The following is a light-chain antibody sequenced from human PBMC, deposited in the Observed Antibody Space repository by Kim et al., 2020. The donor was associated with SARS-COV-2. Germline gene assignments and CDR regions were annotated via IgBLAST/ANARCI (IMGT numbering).Light chain of an antibody. J-gene: IGLJ2*01. CDR1: KLGDKY. Sequence: SYELTQPPSVSVSPGQTASITCSGDKLGDKYACWYQQKPGQSPVVVIHQDSKRPSGIPERFSGSNSGNTVTLTISGTQAMDEADYYCQAWDSSTVVFGGGTQLTVL. CDR2: QDS. V-gene: IGLV3-1*01. CDR3: QAWDSSTVV.